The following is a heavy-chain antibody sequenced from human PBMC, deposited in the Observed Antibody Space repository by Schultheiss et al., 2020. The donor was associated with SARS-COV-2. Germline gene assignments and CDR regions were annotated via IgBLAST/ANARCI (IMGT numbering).Heavy chain of an antibody. Sequence: GGSLRLSCAASGFTFSSYGMYWVRQAPGKGLEWVSYISSSGSTIYYPDSVKGRFTISRDNAKNSLYLQMNSLRAEDTAVYYCARTMTGPPFDYWGQGTLVTGSS. CDR3: ARTMTGPPFDY. V-gene: IGHV3-48*03. J-gene: IGHJ4*02. CDR2: ISSSGSTI. CDR1: GFTFSSYG. D-gene: IGHD3-9*01.